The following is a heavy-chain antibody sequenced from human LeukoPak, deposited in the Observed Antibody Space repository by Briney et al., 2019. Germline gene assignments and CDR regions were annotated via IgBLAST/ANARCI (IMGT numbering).Heavy chain of an antibody. CDR2: IYISGST. J-gene: IGHJ4*02. CDR3: VRGLSYYNSGGYYFDY. D-gene: IGHD3-22*01. Sequence: PSETLSLTCTVSGASINSHYWSWIRQPAGRGLEWIGRIYISGSTNYNSSLQSRVTMSVDTSKNQFSLKLTSVTAADTAVYYCVRGLSYYNSGGYYFDYWGQGSLVTVSS. V-gene: IGHV4-4*07. CDR1: GASINSHY.